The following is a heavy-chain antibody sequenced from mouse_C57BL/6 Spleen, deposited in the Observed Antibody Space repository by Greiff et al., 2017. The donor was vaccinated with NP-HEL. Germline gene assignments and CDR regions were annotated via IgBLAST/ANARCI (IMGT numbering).Heavy chain of an antibody. CDR1: GYTFTDYY. J-gene: IGHJ2*01. V-gene: IGHV1-76*01. Sequence: VQLQQSGAELVRPGASVKLSCKASGYTFTDYYINWVKQRPGQGLEWIARIYPGSGNTYYNEKFKGKATLTAEKSSSTAYMQLSSLTSEDSAVYFCARSGSSYVGYYFDYWGQGTTLTVSS. D-gene: IGHD1-1*01. CDR3: ARSGSSYVGYYFDY. CDR2: IYPGSGNT.